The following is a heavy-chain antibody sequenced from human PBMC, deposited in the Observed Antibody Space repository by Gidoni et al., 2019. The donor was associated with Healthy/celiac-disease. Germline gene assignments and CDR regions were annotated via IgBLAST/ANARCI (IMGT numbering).Heavy chain of an antibody. CDR2: ISSSSSYI. Sequence: EVQLVESGGGLVKPGGSRDLSGPASGFTFSSYSMNWVRQAPGKGLEWVSSISSSSSYIYYADSVKGRFTISRDNAKNSLYLQMNSLRAEDTAVYYCARDLGDVVFDYWGQGTLVTVSS. J-gene: IGHJ4*02. CDR3: ARDLGDVVFDY. CDR1: GFTFSSYS. D-gene: IGHD3-16*01. V-gene: IGHV3-21*01.